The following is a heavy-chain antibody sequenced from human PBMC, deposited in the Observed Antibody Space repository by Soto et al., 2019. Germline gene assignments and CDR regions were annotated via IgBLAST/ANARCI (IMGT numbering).Heavy chain of an antibody. CDR1: GYSFSSYW. J-gene: IGHJ6*02. Sequence: GESLKISCKASGYSFSSYWIGWVRQMPGKGLEWMGIIDPRDSETRYSPSFQGQVTISVDKFINTAYLQWSSLKASDTAMYYCPTASTNYYYYSGMDAWGQGTTVTVSS. V-gene: IGHV5-51*01. CDR3: PTASTNYYYYSGMDA. CDR2: IDPRDSET.